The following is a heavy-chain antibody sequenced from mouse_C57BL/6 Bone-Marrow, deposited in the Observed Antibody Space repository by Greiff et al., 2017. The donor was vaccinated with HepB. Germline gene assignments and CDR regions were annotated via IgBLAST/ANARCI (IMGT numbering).Heavy chain of an antibody. D-gene: IGHD3-2*02. CDR3: ARKRADGSGLYFDY. J-gene: IGHJ2*01. CDR1: GYTFTTYP. CDR2: FHPYNDDT. V-gene: IGHV1-47*01. Sequence: QVQLQQSGAELVKPGASVKMSCKASGYTFTTYPIEWVKQNHGKSLEWIGNFHPYNDDTKYNEKFKGKATLTVEKSSSTVYLELSGLTSDDSAVYYWARKRADGSGLYFDYWGKGTTVTVSS.